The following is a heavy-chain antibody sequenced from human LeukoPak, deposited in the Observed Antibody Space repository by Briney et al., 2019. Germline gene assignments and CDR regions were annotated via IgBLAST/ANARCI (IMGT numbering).Heavy chain of an antibody. Sequence: SETLSLTCTVSGDSISSSNDYWGWIRQPPGKGLEWMGNIYYSGTTYYNPSLKSRVTMSVDTSKHQSSLNLSSVTAADAAMYYCARHVWWDKSPDCWGHGTLVTVSS. D-gene: IGHD2-8*02. CDR2: IYYSGTT. CDR3: ARHVWWDKSPDC. CDR1: GDSISSSNDY. J-gene: IGHJ4*01. V-gene: IGHV4-39*01.